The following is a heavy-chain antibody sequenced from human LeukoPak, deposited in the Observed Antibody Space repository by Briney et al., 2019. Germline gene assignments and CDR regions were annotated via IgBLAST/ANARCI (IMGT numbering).Heavy chain of an antibody. Sequence: QPGGSLRLSCEASGFTVSSNHMNWVRQVPGKGLEWVSITYKGGSTYYADSVKGRFTSSRDKSKNMVFLQMSSLRLEDTSVYYCARAYCTGGTCYDDAFDLWGQGTLVTVSS. CDR1: GFTVSSNH. J-gene: IGHJ3*01. D-gene: IGHD2-15*01. V-gene: IGHV3-66*01. CDR3: ARAYCTGGTCYDDAFDL. CDR2: TYKGGST.